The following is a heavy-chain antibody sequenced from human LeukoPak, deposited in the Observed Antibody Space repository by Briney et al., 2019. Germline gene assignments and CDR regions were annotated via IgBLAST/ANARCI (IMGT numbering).Heavy chain of an antibody. CDR3: ARLKLLWSNYFDP. D-gene: IGHD2-2*01. V-gene: IGHV3-7*01. J-gene: IGHJ4*02. CDR2: IKQDGSEK. CDR1: GFTFSSYW. Sequence: GGSLRLSCAASGFTFSSYWMSWVRQAPGKGLEWVANIKQDGSEKYYVDSVKGRFTISRDNAKNSLYLQMNSLRAEDTAVYYCARLKLLWSNYFDPWGQGTLVTVSS.